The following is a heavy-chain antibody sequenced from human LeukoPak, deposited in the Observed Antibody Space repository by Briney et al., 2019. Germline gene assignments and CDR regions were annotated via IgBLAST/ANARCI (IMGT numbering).Heavy chain of an antibody. CDR1: GGSISSGGYY. V-gene: IGHV4-30-2*01. D-gene: IGHD3-3*01. J-gene: IGHJ4*02. Sequence: SETLSLTCTVSGGSISSGGYYWSWIRQPPGKGLEWIGYIYHSGSTYYNPSLKSRVTISVDRSKNQFSLKLSSVTAADTAVYYCASVPTNFWSYPYYFDYWGQGTLVTVSS. CDR2: IYHSGST. CDR3: ASVPTNFWSYPYYFDY.